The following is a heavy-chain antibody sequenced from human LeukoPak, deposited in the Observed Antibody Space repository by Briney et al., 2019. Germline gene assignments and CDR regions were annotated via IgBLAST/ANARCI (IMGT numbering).Heavy chain of an antibody. CDR1: GFTFSSYT. J-gene: IGHJ4*02. D-gene: IGHD3-22*01. CDR2: ISTSSSYI. V-gene: IGHV3-21*01. CDR3: ARDEDSSGYCDL. Sequence: GSLILSCAASGFTFSSYTMNWVRQAPGKGLEWVSSISTSSSYIYYADSLKGRFTISRDNAKNSLYLQMNSLRAEDTAVYYCARDEDSSGYCDLWGQGTLVTVSS.